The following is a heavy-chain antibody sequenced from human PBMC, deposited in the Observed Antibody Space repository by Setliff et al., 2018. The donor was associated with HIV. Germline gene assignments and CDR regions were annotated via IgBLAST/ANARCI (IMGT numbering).Heavy chain of an antibody. Sequence: PGGSLRLSCAASGFTSGFAFSHYWMHWVRQVPGKGLVWVSRITNDVSATTYADFVKGRFTISRDNAKNMVYLQMNSLRVEDTAVYYCTTGPYNGYSDWGQGTPVTVSS. CDR1: GFAFSHYW. CDR3: TTGPYNGYSD. D-gene: IGHD5-12*01. CDR2: ITNDVSAT. J-gene: IGHJ4*02. V-gene: IGHV3-74*01.